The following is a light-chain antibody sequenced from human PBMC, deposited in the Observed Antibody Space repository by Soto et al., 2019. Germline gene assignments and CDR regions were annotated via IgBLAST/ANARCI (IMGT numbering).Light chain of an antibody. V-gene: IGKV3-15*01. Sequence: EIVMTQSPATLSVSPGERATLSCRASQSVSSNLAWYQQKPGQAPRLLIYGASTRATGIPARFSGSGSGTEFPITISSLQSEDFAFYYCQHYNNWPPLTFGGGTKVEIK. CDR3: QHYNNWPPLT. CDR2: GAS. J-gene: IGKJ4*01. CDR1: QSVSSN.